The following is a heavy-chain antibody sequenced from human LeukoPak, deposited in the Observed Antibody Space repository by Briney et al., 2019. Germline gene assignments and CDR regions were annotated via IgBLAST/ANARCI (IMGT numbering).Heavy chain of an antibody. CDR2: ITYDGSNK. CDR1: GFTFSSYA. CDR3: ARELLTGTVDY. Sequence: GGSLRLSCAASGFTFSSYAMPWVRQAPGKGLEWVAVITYDGSNKYYADSVKGRFTISRDNSKNTLYLQMNSLRAEDTAVYYCARELLTGTVDYWGQGTLVTVSS. V-gene: IGHV3-30*01. J-gene: IGHJ4*02. D-gene: IGHD1-20*01.